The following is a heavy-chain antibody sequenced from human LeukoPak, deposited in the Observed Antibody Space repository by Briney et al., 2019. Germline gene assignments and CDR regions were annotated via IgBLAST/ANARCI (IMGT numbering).Heavy chain of an antibody. V-gene: IGHV3-9*01. CDR2: INWNTGVI. J-gene: IGHJ4*02. CDR3: AMESRIAVAAIDY. CDR1: GFTFDEYA. D-gene: IGHD6-19*01. Sequence: GGSLRLSCAASGFTFDEYAMNWVRQAPGKGLEWVSNINWNTGVIVYADSVKGRFTVSRDNAKTSLFLQMNSLRAEDTALYYCAMESRIAVAAIDYWGQGTLVTVSS.